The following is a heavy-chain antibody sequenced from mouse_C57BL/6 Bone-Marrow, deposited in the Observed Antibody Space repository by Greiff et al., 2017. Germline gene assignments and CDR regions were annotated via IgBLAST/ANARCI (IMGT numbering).Heavy chain of an antibody. CDR2: IDPSDSET. V-gene: IGHV1-52*01. CDR1: GYTFTSYW. D-gene: IGHD2-3*01. CDR3: ARGGYLGNY. J-gene: IGHJ2*01. Sequence: QVQLQQPGAELVRPGSSVKLSCKASGYTFTSYWMHWVKQRPIQGLEWIGNIDPSDSETHYNQKFKDKATLTVDKSSIQAYMQRSSLTSEDSAVYYCARGGYLGNYWGQGTTLTVSS.